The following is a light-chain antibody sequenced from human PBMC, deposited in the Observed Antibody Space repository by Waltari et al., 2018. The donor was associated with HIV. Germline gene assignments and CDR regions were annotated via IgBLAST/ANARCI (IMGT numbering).Light chain of an antibody. J-gene: IGKJ4*02. V-gene: IGKV1-27*01. CDR2: GAT. CDR1: QGIRQS. Sequence: IEMTQSPSSLSASLGDRAPITCRASQGIRQSLAWYQLRPVERPNGLVYGATVRQPRVASRVSASGSGTEFSLTISNLRPEDVGRYYCQTYNGAPFAFGGGTKVEVK. CDR3: QTYNGAPFA.